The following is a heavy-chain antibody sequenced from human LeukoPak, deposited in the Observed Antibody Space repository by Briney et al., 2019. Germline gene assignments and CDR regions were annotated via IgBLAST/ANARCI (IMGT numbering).Heavy chain of an antibody. CDR3: GRXSPLXQLLPTRVWHDRYYYVDX. CDR2: ITKDGSEK. V-gene: IGHV3-7*01. CDR1: GFTFSSYA. D-gene: IGHD2-2*01. J-gene: IGHJ6*03. Sequence: GGSLRLSCAASGFTFSSYAMTWVRQAPGKGLEWVANITKDGSEKYYVDSAKGRFTISRDNVQNSLFLQMNSLRDEDAAVYYCGRXSPLXQLLPTRVWHDRYYYVDXWGKGXXVTV.